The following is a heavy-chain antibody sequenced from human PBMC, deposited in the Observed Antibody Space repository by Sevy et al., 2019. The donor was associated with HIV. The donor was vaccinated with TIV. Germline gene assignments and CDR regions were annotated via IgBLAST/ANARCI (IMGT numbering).Heavy chain of an antibody. Sequence: ASVKVSCKVSGYTLSELPMHWVRQAPGKGLEWLGGFDPEDGETIYAQKFQGRVTMTEDTSTGTAYMELSRLRSEDTAVYYCATLDFWSDHPFYGTDVWGQGTTVTVSS. CDR1: GYTLSELP. CDR3: ATLDFWSDHPFYGTDV. J-gene: IGHJ6*02. D-gene: IGHD3-3*01. CDR2: FDPEDGET. V-gene: IGHV1-24*01.